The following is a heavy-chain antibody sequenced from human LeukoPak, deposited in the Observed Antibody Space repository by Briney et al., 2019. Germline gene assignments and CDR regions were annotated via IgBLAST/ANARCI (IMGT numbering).Heavy chain of an antibody. Sequence: SETLSLTCTVSGGSISSHYWSWIRQPPGKGLEWIGYIYYSGSTNYNPSLKSRVTISVDTSKNQFSLKLSSVTAADTAVSYSARVAYTSSWYNSYYYYMDVWGKGTTVTVSS. D-gene: IGHD6-13*01. CDR1: GGSISSHY. V-gene: IGHV4-59*11. CDR2: IYYSGST. CDR3: ARVAYTSSWYNSYYYYMDV. J-gene: IGHJ6*03.